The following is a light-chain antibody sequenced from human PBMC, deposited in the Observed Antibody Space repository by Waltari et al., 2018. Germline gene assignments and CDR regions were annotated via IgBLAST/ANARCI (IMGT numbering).Light chain of an antibody. CDR2: DVF. CDR3: NSYTGSSSWV. Sequence: QSALTQPASVHGSPDQSITISCTGTTSDVGFYNYVSWYHQHPGKPPQLIIYDVFERPSGVSNRFSGSKSGNTASLTISGLLAEDEADYYCNSYTGSSSWVFGGGTKLTVL. J-gene: IGLJ3*02. CDR1: TSDVGFYNY. V-gene: IGLV2-14*03.